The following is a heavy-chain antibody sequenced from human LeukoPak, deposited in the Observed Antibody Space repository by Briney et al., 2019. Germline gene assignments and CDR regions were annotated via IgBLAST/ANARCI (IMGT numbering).Heavy chain of an antibody. CDR2: IYHSGST. V-gene: IGHV4-38-2*02. Sequence: PSETLSLTCTVSGYSISSGYYWGWIRQPPGKGLEWIGIIYHSGSTYYNPSLKSRVTISVDTSKNQFSLKLSSVTAADTAVYYCARVSGITMIVVVQSDGFDIWGQGTMVSVSS. CDR3: ARVSGITMIVVVQSDGFDI. J-gene: IGHJ3*02. D-gene: IGHD3-22*01. CDR1: GYSISSGYY.